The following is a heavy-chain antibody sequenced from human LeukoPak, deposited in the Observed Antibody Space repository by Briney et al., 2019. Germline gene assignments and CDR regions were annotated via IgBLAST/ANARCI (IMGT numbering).Heavy chain of an antibody. D-gene: IGHD3-10*01. V-gene: IGHV4-59*01. Sequence: NPSETLSLTCTVSGGSISSYYWSWIRQPPGKGLEWIGYIYYSGSTNYNPSLKSRVTISVDTTKNQFSLKLSSVTAADTAVYYCARVRGSGSYYYSYYYYYYMDVWGKGTTVTISS. J-gene: IGHJ6*03. CDR1: GGSISSYY. CDR3: ARVRGSGSYYYSYYYYYYMDV. CDR2: IYYSGST.